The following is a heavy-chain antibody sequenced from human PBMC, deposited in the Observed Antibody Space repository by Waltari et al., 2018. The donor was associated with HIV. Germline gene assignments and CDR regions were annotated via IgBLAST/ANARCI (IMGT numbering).Heavy chain of an antibody. V-gene: IGHV5-51*03. Sequence: EVQLVQSGAEVKKPGESLKISCKGSGYSFTSYWNGWVRQMSGKGLEWMGIIYPGDSDTRYSPSFQGQVTISADKSISTAYLQWSSLKASDTAMYYCARSLNYDILTGPGAFDYWGQGTLVTVSS. CDR2: IYPGDSDT. D-gene: IGHD3-9*01. J-gene: IGHJ4*02. CDR1: GYSFTSYW. CDR3: ARSLNYDILTGPGAFDY.